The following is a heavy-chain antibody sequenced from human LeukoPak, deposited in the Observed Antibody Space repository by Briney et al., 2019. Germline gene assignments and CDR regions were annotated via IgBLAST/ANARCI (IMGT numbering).Heavy chain of an antibody. CDR3: ARDPGYDSSGYYLDY. CDR1: GYTFTSYY. Sequence: GASVKVSCKASGYTFTSYYMHWVRQAPGQGLEWRGIINPSGGSTSYAQKFQGRVTMTRDTSTSTVYMELSSLRSEDTAVYYCARDPGYDSSGYYLDYWGQGTLVTVSP. V-gene: IGHV1-46*01. CDR2: INPSGGST. J-gene: IGHJ4*02. D-gene: IGHD3-22*01.